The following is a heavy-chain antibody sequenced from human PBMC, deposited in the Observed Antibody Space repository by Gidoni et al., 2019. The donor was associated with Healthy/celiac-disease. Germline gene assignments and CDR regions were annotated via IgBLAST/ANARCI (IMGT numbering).Heavy chain of an antibody. J-gene: IGHJ4*02. CDR2: ISSSSSTI. CDR1: GFTFSSYS. V-gene: IGHV3-48*01. CDR3: ARGMRQLWLVGFDY. D-gene: IGHD5-18*01. Sequence: EVQLVESGGGLVQPGGSLRLSCAASGFTFSSYSMNWVRQAPGKGLEWVSYISSSSSTIYYADSVKGRFTISRDNAKNSLYLQMNSLRAEDTAVYYCARGMRQLWLVGFDYWGQGTLVTVSS.